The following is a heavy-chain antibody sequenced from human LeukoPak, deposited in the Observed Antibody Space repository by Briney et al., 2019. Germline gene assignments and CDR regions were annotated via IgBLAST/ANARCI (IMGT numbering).Heavy chain of an antibody. CDR2: INHSGST. Sequence: SETLSLTCAVYGGSFSGYYWSWIRQPPGKGLEWIGEINHSGSTNYNPSLKSRVTISVDTSKKQFSLKLSSVTAADTAVYYCARTSIYYDSSGYRSWGQGTLVTVSS. D-gene: IGHD3-22*01. V-gene: IGHV4-34*01. J-gene: IGHJ5*02. CDR1: GGSFSGYY. CDR3: ARTSIYYDSSGYRS.